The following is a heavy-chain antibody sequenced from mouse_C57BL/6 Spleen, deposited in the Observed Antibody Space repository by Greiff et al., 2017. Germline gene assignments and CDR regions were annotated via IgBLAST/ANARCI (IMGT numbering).Heavy chain of an antibody. D-gene: IGHD2-5*01. CDR2: IHPNSGST. J-gene: IGHJ1*03. Sequence: QVQLKQSGAELVKPGASVKLSCKASGYTFTSYWMHWVKQRPGQGLEWIGMIHPNSGSTNYNEKFKSKATLTVDKSSSTAYMQLSSLTSEDSAVYYCGDSNYKGWYFDVWGTGTTVTVSS. CDR3: GDSNYKGWYFDV. V-gene: IGHV1-64*01. CDR1: GYTFTSYW.